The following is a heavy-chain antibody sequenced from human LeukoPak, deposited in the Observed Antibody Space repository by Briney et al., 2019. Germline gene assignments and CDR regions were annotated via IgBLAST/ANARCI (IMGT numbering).Heavy chain of an antibody. CDR3: ARRAGDSSGCLDY. Sequence: GGSLRLSCAASGFTFSSYALSWVRRAPGKGLEWVSAISGSSGSAYHADFVQERFTISRDNSKNTLYLQMNSLRAEDTAVYHCARRAGDSSGCLDYWGQGNLVTVSS. CDR2: ISGSSGSA. V-gene: IGHV3-23*01. D-gene: IGHD6-19*01. CDR1: GFTFSSYA. J-gene: IGHJ4*02.